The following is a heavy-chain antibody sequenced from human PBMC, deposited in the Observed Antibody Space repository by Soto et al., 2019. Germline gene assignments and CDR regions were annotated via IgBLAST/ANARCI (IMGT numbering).Heavy chain of an antibody. Sequence: GGSLRLPCAASGFTFSSYAMSWVRQAPGKGLEWVSAISGSGGSTYYADSVKGRFTISRDNSKNTLYLQMNSLRAEDTAVYYCAKDAQVGWLPSEYFQHWGQGTLVTVSS. D-gene: IGHD5-12*01. CDR1: GFTFSSYA. CDR3: AKDAQVGWLPSEYFQH. J-gene: IGHJ1*01. V-gene: IGHV3-23*01. CDR2: ISGSGGST.